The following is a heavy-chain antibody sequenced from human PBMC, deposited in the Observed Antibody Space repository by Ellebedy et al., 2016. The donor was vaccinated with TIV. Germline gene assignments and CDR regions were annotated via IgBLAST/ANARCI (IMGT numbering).Heavy chain of an antibody. CDR2: IYHSGST. D-gene: IGHD1-26*01. J-gene: IGHJ4*02. CDR1: GGSISSSNW. V-gene: IGHV4-4*02. CDR3: ARKRRKGNSGSYYTFDY. Sequence: SETLSLTCAVSGGSISSSNWWSWVRQPPGKGLEWIGEIYHSGSTNYNPSLKSRVTISVDTSKNQFSLKLSSVTAADTAVYYCARKRRKGNSGSYYTFDYWGQGTLVTVSS.